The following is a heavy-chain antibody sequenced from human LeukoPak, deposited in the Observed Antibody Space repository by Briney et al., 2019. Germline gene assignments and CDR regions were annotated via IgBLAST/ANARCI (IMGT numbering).Heavy chain of an antibody. CDR3: ARDHNWGFDY. J-gene: IGHJ4*02. CDR2: INSDGSST. CDR1: GFTFRSYW. Sequence: GGSLRLSCAASGFTFRSYWMHWVRQAPGKGPVWVSRINSDGSSTSYADSVKGRFTISRDNAKNTLYLQMNSLRAEDTAVYYCARDHNWGFDYWGQGTLVAVSS. V-gene: IGHV3-74*01. D-gene: IGHD7-27*01.